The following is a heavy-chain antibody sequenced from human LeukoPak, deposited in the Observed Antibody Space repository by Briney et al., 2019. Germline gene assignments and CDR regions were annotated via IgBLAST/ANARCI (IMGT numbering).Heavy chain of an antibody. CDR1: GYTFTSYG. J-gene: IGHJ5*02. CDR2: ISAYNGNT. CDR3: ARDNSVGDYAWWFDP. V-gene: IGHV1-18*01. Sequence: ASVKVSCKASGYTFTSYGISWVRQAPGQGLEWMGWISAYNGNTNYAQKFQGRVTMTRDMSTSTDYMELSSLRSEDTAVSYCARDNSVGDYAWWFDPWGQGTLVTVSS. D-gene: IGHD1-26*01.